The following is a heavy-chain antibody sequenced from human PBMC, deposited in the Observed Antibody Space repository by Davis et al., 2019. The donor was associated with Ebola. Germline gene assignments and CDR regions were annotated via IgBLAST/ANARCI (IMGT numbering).Heavy chain of an antibody. J-gene: IGHJ6*02. V-gene: IGHV3-64*04. D-gene: IGHD6-19*01. CDR3: ARGAAVAGYYYYYYGMDV. Sequence: PGGSLRLSCSASGFTFSSYAMHWVRQAPGKGLEYVSAISSNGGSTYYADSVKGRFTISRDNSKNTLYLQMNSLRAEDTAVYYCARGAAVAGYYYYYYGMDVWGQGTTVTVSS. CDR1: GFTFSSYA. CDR2: ISSNGGST.